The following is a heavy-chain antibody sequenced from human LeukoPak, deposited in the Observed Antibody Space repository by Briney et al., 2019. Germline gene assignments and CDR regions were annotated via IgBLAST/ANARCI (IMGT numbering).Heavy chain of an antibody. J-gene: IGHJ3*02. D-gene: IGHD3/OR15-3a*01. Sequence: GGPLRLSCAASGFTFHDYAMHWVRQVPGKGLEWVSGITWNSGSVLYADSVRGRFTISRDNAKNSLYLQMNSLRPEDMAFYYCAKGLGVASLIVDALDMWGQGTMVTV. CDR2: ITWNSGSV. V-gene: IGHV3-9*03. CDR1: GFTFHDYA. CDR3: AKGLGVASLIVDALDM.